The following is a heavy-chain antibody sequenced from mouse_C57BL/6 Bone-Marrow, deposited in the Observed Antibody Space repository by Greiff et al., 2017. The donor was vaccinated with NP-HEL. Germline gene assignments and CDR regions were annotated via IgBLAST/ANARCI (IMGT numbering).Heavy chain of an antibody. J-gene: IGHJ3*01. D-gene: IGHD2-4*01. Sequence: EVMLVESGAELVRPGASVKLSCTASGFNIKDDYMHWVKQRPEQGLEWIGWIDPENGDTEYASKFQGKATITADTSSNTAYLQLSSLTSEDTAVYYCTNDYDGFAYWGQGTLVTVSA. CDR2: IDPENGDT. CDR3: TNDYDGFAY. V-gene: IGHV14-4*01. CDR1: GFNIKDDY.